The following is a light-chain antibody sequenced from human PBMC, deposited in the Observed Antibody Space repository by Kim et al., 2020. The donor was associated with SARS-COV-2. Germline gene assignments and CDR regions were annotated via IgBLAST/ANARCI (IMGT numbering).Light chain of an antibody. Sequence: QSALTQPASLSGSPGESITISCSGSSSDIGGYNYVSWYQQHPGKAPKLMIYDVTKRPSGASDRFSGSKSANMASLTIFGLQAEDEADYYCSSYTTTSAVVFGGGTQLTVL. CDR3: SSYTTTSAVV. CDR2: DVT. CDR1: SSDIGGYNY. J-gene: IGLJ2*01. V-gene: IGLV2-14*03.